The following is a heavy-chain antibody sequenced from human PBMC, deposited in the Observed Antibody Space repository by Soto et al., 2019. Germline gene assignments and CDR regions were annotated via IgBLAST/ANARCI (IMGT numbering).Heavy chain of an antibody. J-gene: IGHJ6*02. CDR1: GFTFSSYN. Sequence: QVQLVESGGGVDQPGRSLRLSCAASGFTFSSYNMYWVRQAPGTGLEWVAVISFDGTNKYYADSVKGRFPSSRDNSKNTLYLQMTSLRAEDTAVYYCARDIFTNYYYYGMDVWGQGTTVTVSS. V-gene: IGHV3-30-3*01. D-gene: IGHD2-2*01. CDR3: ARDIFTNYYYYGMDV. CDR2: ISFDGTNK.